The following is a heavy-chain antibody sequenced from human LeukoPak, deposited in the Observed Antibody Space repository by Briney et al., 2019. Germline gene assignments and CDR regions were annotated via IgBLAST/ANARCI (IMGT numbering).Heavy chain of an antibody. CDR3: ARDRKVGATYYYYGMDV. CDR2: IYYSGST. V-gene: IGHV4-59*01. CDR1: GFTFSSYA. J-gene: IGHJ6*02. Sequence: GSLRLSCAASGFTFSSYAMNWVRQAPGKGLEWIGYIYYSGSTNYNPSLKSRVTISVDTSKNQFSLKLSSVTAADTAVYYCARDRKVGATYYYYGMDVWGQGTTVTVSS. D-gene: IGHD1-26*01.